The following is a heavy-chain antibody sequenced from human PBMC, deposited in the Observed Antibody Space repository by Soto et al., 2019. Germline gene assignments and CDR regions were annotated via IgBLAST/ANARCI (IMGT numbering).Heavy chain of an antibody. J-gene: IGHJ4*02. CDR2: IYYSGST. D-gene: IGHD6-6*01. Sequence: SETLSLTCTVSGGAIYSPSYYWGWIRQTPGKGLEYIGSIYYSGSTFNNPSLGRRVVISLDASKKQVSLNLSSATAADTAVYYCARLSGRRYFQYWGQGALVTVSS. CDR3: ARLSGRRYFQY. CDR1: GGAIYSPSYY. V-gene: IGHV4-39*01.